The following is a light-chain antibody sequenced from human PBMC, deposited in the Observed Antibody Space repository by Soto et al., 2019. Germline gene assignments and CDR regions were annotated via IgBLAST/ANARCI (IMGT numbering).Light chain of an antibody. J-gene: IGLJ1*01. Sequence: QLVLTQPASVSGSPGQSITISCTGTSSDVGVYNYVSWYQQHPGKAPKLVIYGVTERPAGVSNRFSGSKSGTTASLTISGLQAEDEAHYYCISYTGSSTPYVFGTGTKLTVL. CDR2: GVT. CDR3: ISYTGSSTPYV. V-gene: IGLV2-14*01. CDR1: SSDVGVYNY.